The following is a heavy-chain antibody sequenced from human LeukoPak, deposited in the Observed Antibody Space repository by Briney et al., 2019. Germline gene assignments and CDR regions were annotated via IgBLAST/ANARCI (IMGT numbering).Heavy chain of an antibody. CDR1: GYTFTGYY. V-gene: IGHV1-2*02. CDR2: INPNSGGT. CDR3: ARGPTGTHGTGFDY. D-gene: IGHD1-1*01. Sequence: ASVKVSCKASGYTFTGYYMHWVRQAPGQGLEWMGWINPNSGGTNYAQKFQGRVTMTRDTSISTAYMELSRLRSGDTAVYYCARGPTGTHGTGFDYWGQGTLVTVSS. J-gene: IGHJ4*02.